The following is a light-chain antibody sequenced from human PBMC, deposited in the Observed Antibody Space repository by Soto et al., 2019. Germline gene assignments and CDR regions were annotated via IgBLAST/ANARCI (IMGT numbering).Light chain of an antibody. Sequence: QSALTQPASVSGSPGQSITISCTGTSSDVGGYNYVSWYQQHPGKAPKLMIYDVSNRPSGVSNRFSGSKSVNTASLTISGVQAEDEADYYCSSYTSSSTYVFGTGTKVTVL. CDR1: SSDVGGYNY. J-gene: IGLJ1*01. CDR2: DVS. V-gene: IGLV2-14*01. CDR3: SSYTSSSTYV.